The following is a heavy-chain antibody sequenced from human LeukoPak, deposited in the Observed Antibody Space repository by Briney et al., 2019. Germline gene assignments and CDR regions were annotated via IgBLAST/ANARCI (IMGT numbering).Heavy chain of an antibody. CDR2: INHSGST. Sequence: SETLSLTCAVYGGSFSDYHWSWTRQPPGKGLEWIGEINHSGSTTYNPSLKSRVTISIDTSKNQFSLKLSSVTAADTAVYYCARRSRSLYYYYMDVWGKGTTVTISS. CDR1: GGSFSDYH. CDR3: ARRSRSLYYYYMDV. J-gene: IGHJ6*03. V-gene: IGHV4-34*01.